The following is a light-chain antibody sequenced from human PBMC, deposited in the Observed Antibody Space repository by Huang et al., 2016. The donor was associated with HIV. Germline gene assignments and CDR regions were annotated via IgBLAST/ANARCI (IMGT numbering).Light chain of an antibody. CDR2: GAS. Sequence: DIHMTQSPSSLSASVGDRFIITCRASQIIGTYLNWYQQRPGKAPKLLISGASSLQSGVPSRFSGSGSVTDFTLTISSLQPEDFTTYYCQQSYIPPRTFGQGTKVEIK. V-gene: IGKV1-39*01. J-gene: IGKJ1*01. CDR1: QIIGTY. CDR3: QQSYIPPRT.